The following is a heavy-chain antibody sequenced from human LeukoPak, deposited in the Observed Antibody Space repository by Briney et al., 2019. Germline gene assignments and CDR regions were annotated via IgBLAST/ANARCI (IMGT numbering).Heavy chain of an antibody. CDR3: ARDTTSSSRGDYFDY. Sequence: GGSLRLSCAASGFTFDDYAMHWVRQAPGKGLEWVSGISWNSGSIGYADSVKGRFTISRDNAKNSLYLQMNSLRAEDTALYYCARDTTSSSRGDYFDYWGQGTLVTVSS. J-gene: IGHJ4*02. CDR1: GFTFDDYA. CDR2: ISWNSGSI. V-gene: IGHV3-9*01. D-gene: IGHD6-13*01.